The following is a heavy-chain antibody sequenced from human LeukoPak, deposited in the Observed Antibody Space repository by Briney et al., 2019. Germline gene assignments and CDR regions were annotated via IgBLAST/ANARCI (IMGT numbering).Heavy chain of an antibody. CDR2: IYHSGST. V-gene: IGHV4-38-2*02. CDR3: ARDPAYYYDSSGYG. Sequence: SETLSLTCTVSGYSISSGYYWGWIRQPPGKGLEWIGSIYHSGSTYYNPSLKSRVTISVDTSKNQFSLKLSSVTAADTAVYYCARDPAYYYDSSGYGWGQGTLVTVSS. D-gene: IGHD3-22*01. CDR1: GYSISSGYY. J-gene: IGHJ4*02.